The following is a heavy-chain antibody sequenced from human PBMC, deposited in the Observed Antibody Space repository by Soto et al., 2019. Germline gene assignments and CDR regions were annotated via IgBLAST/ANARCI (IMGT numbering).Heavy chain of an antibody. D-gene: IGHD2-21*01. CDR2: ISGSGFKK. CDR3: PKNQGLESVPLATVAWCDP. J-gene: IGHJ5*02. V-gene: IGHV3-23*01. Sequence: GESLRLSCAASGFIFDNFGMSWVRQAPGKGLEWISSISGSGFKKYYADSVKGRFTISRDNSKSTVYLELHNLSAEDTAVYHCPKNQGLESVPLATVAWCDPWGEGSVGNAPS. CDR1: GFIFDNFG.